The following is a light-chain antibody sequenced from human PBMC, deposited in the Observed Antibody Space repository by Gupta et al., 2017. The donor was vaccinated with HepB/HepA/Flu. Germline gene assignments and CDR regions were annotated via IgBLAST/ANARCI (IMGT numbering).Light chain of an antibody. CDR3: QQDNSTPIT. J-gene: IGKJ4*01. CDR2: KAS. Sequence: DIKMNQPPSTLSASVGDRVTITCRASQSISSWLAWYQQKPGKAPKLLIYKASILESGVPSRFSGSGSGTDFTLTISSLQPDDFATYYCQQDNSTPITFGQGTKVEIK. CDR1: QSISSW. V-gene: IGKV1-5*03.